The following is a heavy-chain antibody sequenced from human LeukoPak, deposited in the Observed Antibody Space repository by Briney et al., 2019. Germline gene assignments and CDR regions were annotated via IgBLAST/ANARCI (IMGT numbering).Heavy chain of an antibody. V-gene: IGHV1-18*01. Sequence: ASVKVSCKSSVYTFTSYGISWVRQAPGQGLEWMGWISAYNGNTNYAQKLQGRVTMTTDTSTSTAYMELRSLRSDDTAVYYCARDVEQQLVRAVDYWGQGTLVTVSS. CDR3: ARDVEQQLVRAVDY. D-gene: IGHD6-13*01. CDR1: VYTFTSYG. CDR2: ISAYNGNT. J-gene: IGHJ4*02.